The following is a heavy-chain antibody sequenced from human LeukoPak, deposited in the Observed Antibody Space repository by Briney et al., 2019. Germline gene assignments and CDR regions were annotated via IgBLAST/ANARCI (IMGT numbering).Heavy chain of an antibody. CDR3: ARGASIGDGMDV. CDR2: IYYSGST. J-gene: IGHJ6*02. V-gene: IGHV4-31*03. Sequence: NPSETLSLTCTVSGGSISSGGYDWSWIRQHPGKGLEWIGYIYYSGSTYYNPSLKSRVTISVDTSKNQFSLKLSSVTAADTAVYYCARGASIGDGMDVWGQGTTVTVSS. CDR1: GGSISSGGYD. D-gene: IGHD1-26*01.